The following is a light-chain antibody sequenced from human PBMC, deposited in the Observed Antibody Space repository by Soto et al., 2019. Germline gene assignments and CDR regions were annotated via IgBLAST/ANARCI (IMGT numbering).Light chain of an antibody. J-gene: IGKJ1*01. V-gene: IGKV3-20*01. CDR3: QQYGSSPRT. CDR2: GAS. Sequence: EIVLTQSPGTLSLSPGEGATLSCRASQSFSSSYLAWYQQKPGQAPRLLIYGASSRATGIPDRCSGSGSGTDFTLTISRVEPEDFAVYYWQQYGSSPRTFGQGTKVEIK. CDR1: QSFSSSY.